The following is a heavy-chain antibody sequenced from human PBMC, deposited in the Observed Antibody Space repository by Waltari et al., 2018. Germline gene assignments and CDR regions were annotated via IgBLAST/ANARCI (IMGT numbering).Heavy chain of an antibody. CDR1: GFPFGGSA. J-gene: IGHJ3*02. CDR2: IRSKANSYAT. V-gene: IGHV3-73*02. Sequence: EVHLVESGGGLVPPGGSVILAGPASGFPFGGSALHWVHPPSVLGPVWVGRIRSKANSYATAYAASVKGRFTISRDDSKNTAYLQMNSLKTEDTAVYYCTRQRDITIFGVALAAFDIWGQGTMVTVSS. D-gene: IGHD3-3*01. CDR3: TRQRDITIFGVALAAFDI.